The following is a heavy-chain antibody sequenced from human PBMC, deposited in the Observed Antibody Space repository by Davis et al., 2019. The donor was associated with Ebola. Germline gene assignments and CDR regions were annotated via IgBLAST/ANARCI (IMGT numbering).Heavy chain of an antibody. CDR3: ARGMGELALN. Sequence: ASVKVSCKASGYPFTNFAINWLRQAPGQRFEWLGWITTNTASPTYARGFSERFVFSLDTSVNTAFLQINNLRAEDTTIYYCARGMGELALNWGQGTLVTVSS. V-gene: IGHV7-4-1*02. CDR1: GYPFTNFA. D-gene: IGHD3-16*01. CDR2: ITTNTASP. J-gene: IGHJ4*02.